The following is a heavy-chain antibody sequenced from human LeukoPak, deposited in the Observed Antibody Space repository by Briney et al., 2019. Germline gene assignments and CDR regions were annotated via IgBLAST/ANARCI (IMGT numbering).Heavy chain of an antibody. CDR1: GGSVSNTNYY. CDR2: VSHSGST. CDR3: ARHKSPPWGAPYYFDY. V-gene: IGHV4-39*01. Sequence: PSETLSLTCTVSGGSVSNTNYYWAWIRQPPGKGLEWIGSVSHSGSTYYNPSLKSRVSTSVDTSKNQFSLNLSSVIAADTAVYYCARHKSPPWGAPYYFDYWGQGTLVTVSS. D-gene: IGHD1-26*01. J-gene: IGHJ4*02.